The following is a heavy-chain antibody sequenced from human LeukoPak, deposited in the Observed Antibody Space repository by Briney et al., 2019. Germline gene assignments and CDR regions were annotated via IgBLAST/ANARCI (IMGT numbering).Heavy chain of an antibody. Sequence: GGSLRLSCAASGFTFTSYEMNWVRQAPGKGLEWVSYISGSGNTIYYAESVKGRFTISRDNAKNSVNPQMNSLRAEDTAVYYCARDHFDYWGQGTLVTVSS. CDR1: GFTFTSYE. CDR2: ISGSGNTI. J-gene: IGHJ4*02. V-gene: IGHV3-48*03. CDR3: ARDHFDY.